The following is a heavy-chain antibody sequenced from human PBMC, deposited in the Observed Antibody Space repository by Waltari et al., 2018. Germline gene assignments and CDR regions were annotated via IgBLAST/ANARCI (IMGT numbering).Heavy chain of an antibody. CDR3: ARLNDDHDFQALDF. V-gene: IGHV3-23*01. Sequence: ELQLLESGGGFVQPGGSLRLLCAASGFSFGNYAMTWVRQAPGKGLEWVSGISGSGDSIYYEDSVKGRFTISRDNSKNTLTLQVNSLRGEDTAGYYCARLNDDHDFQALDFWGQGTLVTVSS. J-gene: IGHJ4*02. CDR1: GFSFGNYA. D-gene: IGHD1-1*01. CDR2: ISGSGDSI.